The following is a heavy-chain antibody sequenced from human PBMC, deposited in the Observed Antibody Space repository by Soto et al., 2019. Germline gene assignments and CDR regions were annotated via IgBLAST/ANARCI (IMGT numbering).Heavy chain of an antibody. J-gene: IGHJ4*02. CDR3: ARSADIVVVPSAY. V-gene: IGHV1-69*13. D-gene: IGHD2-2*01. Sequence: SEKVSCNSSVGTFSGYAISLVRQAPGQGLEWMGGIIPIFGTANYAQKFQGRVTITADESTSTAYMELSSLRSEYTAVYYWARSADIVVVPSAYWGQGTLVIVSS. CDR1: VGTFSGYA. CDR2: IIPIFGTA.